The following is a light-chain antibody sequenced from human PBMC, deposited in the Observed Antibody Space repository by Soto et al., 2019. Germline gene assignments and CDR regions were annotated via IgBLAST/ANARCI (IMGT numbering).Light chain of an antibody. CDR3: QQYNNLPPIT. J-gene: IGKJ5*01. CDR1: QSVTSN. Sequence: EIVMTQSPATLSVSPGDIATLSCRASQSVTSNLAWYQQKPGQAPRRLIYGASTRATGIPARFSGSGSGTEFTLTISSLQSEDFAVYFCQQYNNLPPITFGQGTRLEIK. CDR2: GAS. V-gene: IGKV3-15*01.